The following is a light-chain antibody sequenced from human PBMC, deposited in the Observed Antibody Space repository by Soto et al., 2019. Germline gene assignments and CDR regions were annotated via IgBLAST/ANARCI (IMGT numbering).Light chain of an antibody. CDR2: GAS. CDR3: EQYGSSPLT. Sequence: EIVLTQSPGTLSLSPGERATLSCRASQSVSSSYLDWYQQKPGQAPRLLIYGASSRATGIPDRFSGSGSGSDFTLTTSRLEPEDFSVYYGEQYGSSPLTFGGGTKVEIK. V-gene: IGKV3-20*01. J-gene: IGKJ4*01. CDR1: QSVSSSY.